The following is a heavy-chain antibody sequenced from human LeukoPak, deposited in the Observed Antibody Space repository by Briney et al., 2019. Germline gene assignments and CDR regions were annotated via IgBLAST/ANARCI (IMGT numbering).Heavy chain of an antibody. CDR2: ISGSGGST. CDR1: GFTFSSYG. J-gene: IGHJ4*02. D-gene: IGHD6-19*01. CDR3: VKSTSWLVSGWYLDY. V-gene: IGHV3-23*01. Sequence: GGTLRLSCAASGFTFSSYGMSWVRQAPGKGLEWVSAISGSGGSTYYADSVKGRFTISRDNSKNILYLQMNSLRAEDTAVYYCVKSTSWLVSGWYLDYWGQGILVTVSS.